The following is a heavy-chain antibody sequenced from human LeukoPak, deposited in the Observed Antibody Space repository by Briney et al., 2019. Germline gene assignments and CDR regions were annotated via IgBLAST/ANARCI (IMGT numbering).Heavy chain of an antibody. CDR2: IRSKAYGGTT. J-gene: IGHJ4*02. CDR3: TRVGIAARSRYDY. V-gene: IGHV3-49*03. Sequence: GGSLRLSCTASGFTFGDYAMSWFRQAPGKELEWVGFIRSKAYGGTTEYAASVKGRFTISRDDSKSIAYLQMNSLKTEDTAVYYCTRVGIAARSRYDYWGQGTLVTVSS. CDR1: GFTFGDYA. D-gene: IGHD6-6*01.